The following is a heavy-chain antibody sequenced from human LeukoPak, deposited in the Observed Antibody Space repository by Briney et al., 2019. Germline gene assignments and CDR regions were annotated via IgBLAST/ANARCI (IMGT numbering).Heavy chain of an antibody. J-gene: IGHJ6*03. V-gene: IGHV3-53*01. CDR2: IYSGGST. CDR1: GFTVSSNY. D-gene: IGHD4-17*01. CDR3: ARTTYGDFVYYYYMDV. Sequence: PGGSLRLSCAASGFTVSSNYMSWVRQAPGEGLEWVSVIYSGGSTYYADSVKGRFTISRDHSKNTLYLQMNSLRAEDTAVYYCARTTYGDFVYYYYMDVWGKGTTVTVSS.